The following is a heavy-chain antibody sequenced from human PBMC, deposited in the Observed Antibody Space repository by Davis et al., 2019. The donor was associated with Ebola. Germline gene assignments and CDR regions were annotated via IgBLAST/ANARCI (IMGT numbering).Heavy chain of an antibody. CDR3: VRAPPGNYDSSGYYYANWFDP. CDR2: ISSSGSTI. V-gene: IGHV3-48*03. CDR1: GFTFSSYE. J-gene: IGHJ5*02. D-gene: IGHD3-22*01. Sequence: GESLKISCAASGFTFSSYEMNWVRQAPGKGLEWVSYISSSGSTIYYADSVKGRFTISRDNSKNTLYLQMSSLRAEDTAVYYCVRAPPGNYDSSGYYYANWFDPWGQGTLVTVSS.